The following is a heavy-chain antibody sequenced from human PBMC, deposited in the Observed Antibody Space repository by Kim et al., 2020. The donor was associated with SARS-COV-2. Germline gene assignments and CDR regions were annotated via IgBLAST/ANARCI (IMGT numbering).Heavy chain of an antibody. CDR3: ARDGGASLDY. J-gene: IGHJ4*02. CDR1: GFSISKNG. Sequence: GGSLRLSCAASGFSISKNGVHWVRQAPGKGLEWVAVIWNDGNKKDYGDSVRGRFTASRDISKNTVFLQMNSLRAEDTAVYHCARDGGASLDYWGQGTLVTVSS. V-gene: IGHV3-33*08. D-gene: IGHD3-16*01. CDR2: IWNDGNKK.